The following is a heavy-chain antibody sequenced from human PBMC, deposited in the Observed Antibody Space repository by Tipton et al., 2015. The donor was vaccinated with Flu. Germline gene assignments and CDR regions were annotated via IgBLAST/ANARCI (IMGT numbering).Heavy chain of an antibody. D-gene: IGHD4-11*01. J-gene: IGHJ5*02. Sequence: TLSLTCTVSGDSMRSDYFWAWIRQAPGKGLEWIGNIHYSGSPHYNPSLKSRVTITVDTSKNQFSLRLTSMTAADTALYYCARRDYSTYVSDPKNRFDPWGQRTLVTVSS. CDR1: GDSMRSDYF. V-gene: IGHV4-38-2*02. CDR3: ARRDYSTYVSDPKNRFDP. CDR2: IHYSGSP.